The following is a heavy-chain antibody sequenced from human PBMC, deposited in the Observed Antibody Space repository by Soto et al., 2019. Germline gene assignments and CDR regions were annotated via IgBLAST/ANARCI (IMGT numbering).Heavy chain of an antibody. V-gene: IGHV3-23*01. CDR1: GFNFNDYA. Sequence: EVQLLESGGGLVQPGGSLRVSCAASGFNFNDYAMAWVRQAPGKGLEWVSSISGSGGHSSYADSVKGRFIISRDNAKNSLYLEMNSLRAEDTAVYYCARESEDLTSNFDYWGQGTLVTVSS. CDR2: ISGSGGHS. J-gene: IGHJ4*02. CDR3: ARESEDLTSNFDY.